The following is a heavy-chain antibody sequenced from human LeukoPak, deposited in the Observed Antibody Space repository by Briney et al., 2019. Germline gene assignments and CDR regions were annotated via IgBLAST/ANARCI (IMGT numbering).Heavy chain of an antibody. CDR3: ARPYIAARPHYYMDV. CDR2: INPNSGGT. V-gene: IGHV1-2*02. J-gene: IGHJ6*03. Sequence: ASVKVSCKASGYTFTGYYMHWVRQAPGQGLEWMGWINPNSGGTNYAQKFQGRVTMTRDTSISTAYMELSRLRSDDTAVYYCARPYIAARPHYYMDVWGKGTTVTVSS. CDR1: GYTFTGYY. D-gene: IGHD6-6*01.